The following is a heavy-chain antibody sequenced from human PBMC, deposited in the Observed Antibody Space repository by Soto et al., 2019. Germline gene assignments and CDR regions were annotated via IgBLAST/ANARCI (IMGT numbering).Heavy chain of an antibody. D-gene: IGHD5-18*01. CDR2: ISAYNGNT. CDR1: DYTFTTYG. V-gene: IGHV1-18*01. J-gene: IGHJ4*02. CDR3: ARAGRIQPTFLDF. Sequence: QVQLVQSGVEVKKPGAAVKVSCKASDYTFTTYGITWVRQAPGQGLEWMGWISAYNGNTNYAQKLQGRVTMTTATSTSTAYMELRSLRSDDTAVYYCARAGRIQPTFLDFWGQGTLVTVSS.